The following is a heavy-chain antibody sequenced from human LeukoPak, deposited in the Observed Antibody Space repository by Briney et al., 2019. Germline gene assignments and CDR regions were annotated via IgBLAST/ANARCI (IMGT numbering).Heavy chain of an antibody. CDR1: GYTFTSCY. J-gene: IGHJ4*02. D-gene: IGHD1-1*01. V-gene: IGHV1-46*01. CDR3: ARETNDWNFDY. CDR2: INPSAGGT. Sequence: ASVKVSCKASGYTFTSCYMHWVRQAPGQGLEWMGIINPSAGGTTYAQKFQGRVTMTRDTSTSTVYMELSSLRSEDTAVYYCARETNDWNFDYWGQGTLVTVSS.